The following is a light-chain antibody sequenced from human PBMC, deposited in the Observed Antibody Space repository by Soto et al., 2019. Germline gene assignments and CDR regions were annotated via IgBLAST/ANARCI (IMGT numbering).Light chain of an antibody. CDR3: QSYDSTLSARYV. Sequence: SVLTQPPSVSGAPGQRVTISCTGSSSNIGAGYDVHWYQHLPGTAPKLLIYGNSNRPSGVPDRFSGSKSDTSASLAITGLQVEDEADYYCQSYDSTLSARYVFGTGTKVTVL. CDR1: SSNIGAGYD. CDR2: GNS. J-gene: IGLJ1*01. V-gene: IGLV1-40*01.